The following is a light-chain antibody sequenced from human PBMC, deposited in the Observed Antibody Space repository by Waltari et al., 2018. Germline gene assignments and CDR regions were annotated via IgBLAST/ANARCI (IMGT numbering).Light chain of an antibody. CDR2: YDS. CDR3: QVWDFTQGV. CDR1: SLGTKT. V-gene: IGLV3-21*04. J-gene: IGLJ3*02. Sequence: SYVLNQPPSVSVAPGKTARISCGGTSLGTKTVHWYQQKPGQAPVLVIHYDSGRPSGVPERCSGSTSGNTATLTIKWVEAGDEAEYFCQVWDFTQGVFGGGTKLTVL.